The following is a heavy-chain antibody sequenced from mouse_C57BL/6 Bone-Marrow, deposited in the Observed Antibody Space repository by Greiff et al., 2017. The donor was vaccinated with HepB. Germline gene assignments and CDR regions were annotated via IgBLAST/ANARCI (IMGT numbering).Heavy chain of an antibody. Sequence: VQLQQSGPVLVKPGASVKMYCKASGYTFTDYYMNWVKQSHGKSLEWIGVINPYNGGTSYNQKFKGKATLTVDKSSSTAYMELNSLTSEDSAVYYCARVEGAWFAYWGQGTLVTVSA. V-gene: IGHV1-19*01. J-gene: IGHJ3*01. CDR3: ARVEGAWFAY. CDR1: GYTFTDYY. CDR2: INPYNGGT.